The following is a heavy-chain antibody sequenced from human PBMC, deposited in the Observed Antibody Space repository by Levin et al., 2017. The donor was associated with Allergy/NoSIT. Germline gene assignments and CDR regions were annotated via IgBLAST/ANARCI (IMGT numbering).Heavy chain of an antibody. Sequence: PSETLSLTCAVYGGSFSGYYWSWIRQPPGKGLEWIGEINHIGNTNYNPSLKSRVTISVDTSKDQFSLKLSSVTAADTAVYYCARSRRRGLDYWGQGTLVTVSS. V-gene: IGHV4-34*01. CDR2: INHIGNT. CDR3: ARSRRRGLDY. J-gene: IGHJ4*02. D-gene: IGHD1-14*01. CDR1: GGSFSGYY.